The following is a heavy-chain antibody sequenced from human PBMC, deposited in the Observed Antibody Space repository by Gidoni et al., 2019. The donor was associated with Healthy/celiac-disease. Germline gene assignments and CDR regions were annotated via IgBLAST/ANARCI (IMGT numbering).Heavy chain of an antibody. CDR2: INHSGST. Sequence: QVQLQQWGAGLLKPSETLSLTCAVYGGSFSGYYWSWIRQPPGKGLEWIGEINHSGSTNYNPSLKRRVTISVDTSKNQFSLKLSSVTAADTAVYYCVGFYYDSRDYFDYWGQGTLVTVSS. CDR3: VGFYYDSRDYFDY. D-gene: IGHD3-22*01. V-gene: IGHV4-34*01. CDR1: GGSFSGYY. J-gene: IGHJ4*02.